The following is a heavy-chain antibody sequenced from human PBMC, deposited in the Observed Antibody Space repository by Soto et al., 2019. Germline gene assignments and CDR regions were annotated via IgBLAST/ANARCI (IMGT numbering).Heavy chain of an antibody. V-gene: IGHV3-11*01. CDR3: ARVQWPYWYFDL. D-gene: IGHD6-19*01. J-gene: IGHJ2*01. CDR1: GFTFSDYY. Sequence: QVQRVESGGGLVEPGGSLRLSCAASGFTFSDYYMSWFRQTPGKGLEWVSYISSSGSTIYYADSVKGRFTISRDNAKNSLYLQMNSLRAEDTAVYYCARVQWPYWYFDLWGRGTLVTVSS. CDR2: ISSSGSTI.